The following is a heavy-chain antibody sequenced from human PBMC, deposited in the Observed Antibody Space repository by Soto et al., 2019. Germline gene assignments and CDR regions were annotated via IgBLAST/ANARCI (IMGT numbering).Heavy chain of an antibody. CDR1: GFTFSSYA. J-gene: IGHJ4*02. CDR2: ISGSGGST. CDR3: AKAPLVGATSPWDY. D-gene: IGHD1-26*01. V-gene: IGHV3-23*01. Sequence: TASGFTFSSYAMSWVRQAPGKGLEWVSAISGSGGSTYYADSVXGXXXIXRDNSKNTLXXXXXXXXXXXXXXYXCAKAPLVGATSPWDYWGQGTLVTVSS.